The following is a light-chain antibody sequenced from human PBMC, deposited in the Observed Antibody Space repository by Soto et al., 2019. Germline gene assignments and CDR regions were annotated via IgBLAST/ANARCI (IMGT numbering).Light chain of an antibody. J-gene: IGKJ2*01. CDR3: HHYGYGADT. CDR2: GAS. V-gene: IGKV3-20*01. Sequence: ELVLTQSPRTLSLSPGERATLSCRASESVRNNSLAWYQQHPGQAPRLLICGASSRPTGIPDRFTGSGSGADFSLTISRLEPEDSAVYFCHHYGYGADTFGQGTKLEIK. CDR1: ESVRNNS.